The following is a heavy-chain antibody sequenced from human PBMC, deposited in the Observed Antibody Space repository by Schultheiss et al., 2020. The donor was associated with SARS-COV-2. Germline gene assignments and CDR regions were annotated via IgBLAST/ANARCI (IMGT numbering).Heavy chain of an antibody. V-gene: IGHV3-7*05. CDR1: GFTFNNYW. CDR2: IKQDGSEI. D-gene: IGHD6-19*01. Sequence: GGSLRLSCAASGFTFNNYWMSWVRQAPGKGLEWVANIKQDGSEIRYVDSVKGRLTISRDNAKNSLYLQMNSLRAEDTAVYYCARGVGGWYGNNWFDPWGQGTLVTVAS. CDR3: ARGVGGWYGNNWFDP. J-gene: IGHJ5*02.